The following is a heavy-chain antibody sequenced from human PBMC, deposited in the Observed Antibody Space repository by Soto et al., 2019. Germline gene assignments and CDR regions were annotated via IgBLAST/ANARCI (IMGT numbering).Heavy chain of an antibody. Sequence: SVKGSCKASGYTFTSYYMHWVRQAPGQGLEWMGIINPSGGSTSYAQKFQGRVTMTRDTSTSAVYMELSSLRSEDTAVYYCASDRVPPATTTTDSCGQGTLLTLS. CDR3: ASDRVPPATTTTDS. V-gene: IGHV1-46*03. CDR1: GYTFTSYY. J-gene: IGHJ5*01. CDR2: INPSGGST. D-gene: IGHD1-1*01.